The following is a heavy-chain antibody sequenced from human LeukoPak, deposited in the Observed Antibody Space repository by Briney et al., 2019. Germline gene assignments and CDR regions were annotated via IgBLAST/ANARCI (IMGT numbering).Heavy chain of an antibody. D-gene: IGHD6-13*01. Sequence: GESLKISCKGSGYSFTSYWIAWVRQMPGKGLDWMGILYPGDSDTRYSPSFQGQVTISADRSITTAYLQWSSLKASDTAMYYCARLYLPYTSAWYGSAFDIWGQGTMVTVSS. CDR2: LYPGDSDT. CDR1: GYSFTSYW. J-gene: IGHJ3*02. CDR3: ARLYLPYTSAWYGSAFDI. V-gene: IGHV5-51*01.